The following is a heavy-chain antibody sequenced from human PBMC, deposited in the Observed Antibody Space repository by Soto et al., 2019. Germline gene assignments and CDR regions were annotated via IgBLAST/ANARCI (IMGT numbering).Heavy chain of an antibody. Sequence: ASVKVSCKASGYTFTSYAMHWVRQAPGQRLEWMGWINAGNGNTKYSQKFQGRVTITRDTSASTAYMELSSLRSEDTAVYYCATSRVISGCDTNNNLFYPWGQGTLVPVSS. J-gene: IGHJ5*02. CDR2: INAGNGNT. CDR1: GYTFTSYA. CDR3: ATSRVISGCDTNNNLFYP. V-gene: IGHV1-3*01. D-gene: IGHD5-12*01.